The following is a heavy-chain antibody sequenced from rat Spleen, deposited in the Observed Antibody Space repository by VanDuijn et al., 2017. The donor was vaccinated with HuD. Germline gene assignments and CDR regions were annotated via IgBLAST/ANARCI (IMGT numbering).Heavy chain of an antibody. V-gene: IGHV5-27*01. D-gene: IGHD1-4*01. J-gene: IGHJ3*01. CDR2: ISTGGGNT. CDR1: GFIFSNYY. Sequence: EVKLVESGGGSVQPGRSLKLSCVATGFIFSNYYMAWVRQAPTKGLEWVAYISTGGGNTYYRDSVKGRFTISRDNAKSTLYLQMDSLRSEDTATYYCATAGTRVSRFAYWGQGTLVTVSS. CDR3: ATAGTRVSRFAY.